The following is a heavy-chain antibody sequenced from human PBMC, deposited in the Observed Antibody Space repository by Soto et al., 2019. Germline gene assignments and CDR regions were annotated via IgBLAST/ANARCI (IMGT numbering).Heavy chain of an antibody. D-gene: IGHD3-3*01. J-gene: IGHJ5*02. CDR3: ARYDLWRNWFDP. CDR1: GGSFSGYY. CDR2: INHSGST. Sequence: SETLSLTCAVYGGSFSGYYWSWIRQPPGKGLEWIGEINHSGSTNYNPSLKSRVTISVDTSKNQFSLKLSSVTAADTAVYYCARYDLWRNWFDPWGQGTLVTVSS. V-gene: IGHV4-34*01.